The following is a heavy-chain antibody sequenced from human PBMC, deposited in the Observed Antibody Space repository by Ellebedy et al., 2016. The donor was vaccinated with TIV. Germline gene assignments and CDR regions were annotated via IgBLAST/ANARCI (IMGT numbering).Heavy chain of an antibody. CDR1: GGSINSYY. D-gene: IGHD6-19*01. J-gene: IGHJ4*02. CDR3: ARHFGSGRPYFDY. V-gene: IGHV4-59*08. CDR2: IYYSGST. Sequence: SETLSLTCTVSGGSINSYYWSWIRQPPGKGLEWIGYIYYSGSTNYNPSLKSRVTISVDTSKNQFSLKLSSVTAADTAVYYCARHFGSGRPYFDYWGQGALVTVSS.